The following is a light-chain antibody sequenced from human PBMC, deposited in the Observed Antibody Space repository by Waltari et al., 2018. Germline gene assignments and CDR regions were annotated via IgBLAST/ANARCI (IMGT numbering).Light chain of an antibody. CDR2: VAS. CDR1: QSISSN. V-gene: IGKV3D-15*01. CDR3: QQYYKWPRT. Sequence: EIVMTQSPATLSVSPGERATLSCRASQSISSNLAWYQQIPGQVPRLLIYVASVRATGIPARFSGSGSGTEFSLTISSLQSEDFAVYYCQQYYKWPRTFGQGTKVEIK. J-gene: IGKJ1*01.